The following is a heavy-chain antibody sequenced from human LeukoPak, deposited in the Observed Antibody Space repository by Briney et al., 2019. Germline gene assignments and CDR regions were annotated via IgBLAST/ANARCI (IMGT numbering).Heavy chain of an antibody. CDR3: ARGGWSAFDI. V-gene: IGHV4-59*01. J-gene: IGHJ3*02. Sequence: PSETLSLTYSVSGGSISSYYCSWIRQPPGKGLEWIGYIYYSGTTNYNPYLKSRVTISVDTSKNQFSMKLRSVTAADTAVYYCARGGWSAFDIWGQGTMVTVSS. CDR1: GGSISSYY. D-gene: IGHD3-10*01. CDR2: IYYSGTT.